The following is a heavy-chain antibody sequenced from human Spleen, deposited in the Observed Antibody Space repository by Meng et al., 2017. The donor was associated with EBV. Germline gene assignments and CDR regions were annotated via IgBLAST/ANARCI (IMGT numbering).Heavy chain of an antibody. V-gene: IGHV3-74*01. CDR1: GFTFSSYG. CDR3: SRDLAGSDDY. CDR2: INENGATT. J-gene: IGHJ4*02. D-gene: IGHD1-14*01. Sequence: EVQRVESXGGLVQPGXSRRLSCAASGFTFSSYGMHWVRQVPGKGLVWVSRINENGATTTYADSVKGRFTISRDNAKNTLYLQMNSLRAEDTAVYYCSRDLAGSDDYWGQGTLVTVSS.